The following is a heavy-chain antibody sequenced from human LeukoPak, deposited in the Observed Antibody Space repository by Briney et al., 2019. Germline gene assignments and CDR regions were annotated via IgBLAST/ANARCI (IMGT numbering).Heavy chain of an antibody. Sequence: GGSLRLSCAASGFTFSSYGMHWVRQAPGKGLERVAFIRYDGSNKYYADSVKGRFTISRDNSKNTLYLQMNSLRAEDTAVYYCAKYVDYYDSSGYCYFDYWGQGTLVTVSS. CDR1: GFTFSSYG. D-gene: IGHD3-22*01. CDR3: AKYVDYYDSSGYCYFDY. CDR2: IRYDGSNK. V-gene: IGHV3-30*02. J-gene: IGHJ4*03.